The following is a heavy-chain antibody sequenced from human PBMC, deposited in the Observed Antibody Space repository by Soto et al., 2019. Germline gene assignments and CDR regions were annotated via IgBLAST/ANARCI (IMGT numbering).Heavy chain of an antibody. D-gene: IGHD2-2*01. CDR3: ARAPGAHCSSTSCSQVYYGMDV. CDR2: IYYSGST. V-gene: IGHV4-39*01. J-gene: IGHJ6*02. CDR1: GGSISSSSYY. Sequence: KSSETLSLTCTVSGGSISSSSYYWGWIRQPPGKGLEWIGSIYYSGSTYYNPSLKSRVTISVDTSKNQFSLKLSSVTAADTAVYYCARAPGAHCSSTSCSQVYYGMDVWGQGTTVTVSS.